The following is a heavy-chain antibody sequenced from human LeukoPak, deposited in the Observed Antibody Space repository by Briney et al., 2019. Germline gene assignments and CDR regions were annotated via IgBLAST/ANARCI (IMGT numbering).Heavy chain of an antibody. Sequence: PSETLSLTCTVSGGSISSSSAYWGWIRQPPGKGLEWIGSIYYSKNTYYNPSLKIRVTISVDTSKNQFSLKLTSVTVADTAVYFCVRGQWVGTTEPGFDYWGQGTLVTVSS. CDR3: VRGQWVGTTEPGFDY. V-gene: IGHV4-39*07. CDR2: IYYSKNT. J-gene: IGHJ4*02. CDR1: GGSISSSSAY. D-gene: IGHD1-26*01.